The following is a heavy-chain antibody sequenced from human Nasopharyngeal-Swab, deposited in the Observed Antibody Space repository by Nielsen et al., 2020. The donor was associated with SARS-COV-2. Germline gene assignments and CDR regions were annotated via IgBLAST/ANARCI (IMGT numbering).Heavy chain of an antibody. CDR2: INTDGSST. Sequence: WIRQPPGKGLLWVSRINTDGSSTPYADSVKGRFTISRDNAKNTLYLQMNSLRAEDTAVYYCARASYRGYYYVDVWGKGTTVTVSS. J-gene: IGHJ6*03. CDR3: ARASYRGYYYVDV. D-gene: IGHD1-26*01. V-gene: IGHV3-74*01.